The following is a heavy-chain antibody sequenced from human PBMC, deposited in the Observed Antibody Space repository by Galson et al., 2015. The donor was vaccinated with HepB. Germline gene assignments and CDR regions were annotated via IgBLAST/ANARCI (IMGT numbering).Heavy chain of an antibody. CDR3: AGQHSSGYDSESYYYYGMDV. Sequence: SVKVSCKASGGTFSSYAISWVRQAPGQGLEWMGRIIPILGIANYAQKFQGRVTITADKSTSTAYMELSSLRSEDTAVYYCAGQHSSGYDSESYYYYGMDVWGQGTTVTVSS. D-gene: IGHD5-12*01. V-gene: IGHV1-69*04. CDR1: GGTFSSYA. CDR2: IIPILGIA. J-gene: IGHJ6*02.